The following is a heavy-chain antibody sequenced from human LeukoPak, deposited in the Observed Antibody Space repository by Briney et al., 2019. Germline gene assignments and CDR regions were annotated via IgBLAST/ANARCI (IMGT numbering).Heavy chain of an antibody. D-gene: IGHD6-13*01. J-gene: IGHJ4*02. CDR3: AREGYTSSWYSGYYYFDY. CDR2: INTSGST. Sequence: PSETLSLTCTVSGGSISSGSYFWTWIRQPAGKRLEWIGRINTSGSTNYNPSLKSRVTISVDTSKNQFSLKLSSVTAADTAVCFCAREGYTSSWYSGYYYFDYWGQGTLVTVSS. CDR1: GGSISSGSYF. V-gene: IGHV4-61*02.